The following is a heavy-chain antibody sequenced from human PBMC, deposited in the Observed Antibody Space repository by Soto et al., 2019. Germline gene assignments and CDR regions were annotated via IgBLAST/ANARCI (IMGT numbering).Heavy chain of an antibody. D-gene: IGHD3-22*01. Sequence: QITLKESGPTLVKPTQTLTLTCTFSGFSLSTSGVGVGWIRQPPGKALEWLALIYWDDDKRYSPSLKSRLTITKDTSKNQVVLTMTNMDPVDTATYYCAHRRRYYDSSGYPYWYFDLWGRGTLVTVSS. J-gene: IGHJ2*01. CDR3: AHRRRYYDSSGYPYWYFDL. CDR1: GFSLSTSGVG. CDR2: IYWDDDK. V-gene: IGHV2-5*02.